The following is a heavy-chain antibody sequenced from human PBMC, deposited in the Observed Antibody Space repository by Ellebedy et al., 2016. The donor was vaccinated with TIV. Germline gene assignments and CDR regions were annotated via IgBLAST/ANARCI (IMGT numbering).Heavy chain of an antibody. D-gene: IGHD4-17*01. CDR3: ATDGSFGDYLSPTHAFVI. CDR1: GFSFSSYW. CDR2: MRQDGGDK. V-gene: IGHV3-7*01. J-gene: IGHJ3*02. Sequence: GGSLRLSCAASGFSFSSYWMSWVRQAPGKGLEWVANMRQDGGDKFYVDSVKGRFTISRDNAKNSLYLQMNGLRAEDTAVYYCATDGSFGDYLSPTHAFVIWGQGTMVTVSS.